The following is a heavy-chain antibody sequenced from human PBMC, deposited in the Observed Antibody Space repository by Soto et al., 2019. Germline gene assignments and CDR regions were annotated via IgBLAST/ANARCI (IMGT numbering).Heavy chain of an antibody. CDR3: ARDGIGGTVFRGFCDY. CDR2: IWYDGSNK. J-gene: IGHJ4*02. CDR1: GSIFSAYG. V-gene: IGHV3-33*01. D-gene: IGHD1-7*01. Sequence: QKYLVESGGGVVQPGGSLSLSGVGPGSIFSAYGMPWVRRAPGKGLEWVAVIWYDGSNKYYADSVKGRFTISRDNSKNMLYLQMDSLRAEDTAVYYCARDGIGGTVFRGFCDYWGQGTLVTVSS.